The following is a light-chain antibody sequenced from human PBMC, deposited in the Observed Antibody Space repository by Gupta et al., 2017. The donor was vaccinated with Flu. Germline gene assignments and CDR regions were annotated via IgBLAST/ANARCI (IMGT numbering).Light chain of an antibody. CDR3: QQINKYPIT. V-gene: IGKV1-9*01. J-gene: IGKJ5*01. CDR1: QGISSY. Sequence: DIQLTQSPSFLSGSVGDRVTITCRASQGISSYLAWYHQKPGKAPKLLIYGASTLQSGVPSRISGSGSGTEFTLTISSLQPEDFATYYCQQINKYPITFGQGTRLEIK. CDR2: GAS.